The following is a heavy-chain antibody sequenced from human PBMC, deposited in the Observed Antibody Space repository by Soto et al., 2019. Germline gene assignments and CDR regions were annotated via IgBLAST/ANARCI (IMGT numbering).Heavy chain of an antibody. D-gene: IGHD1-26*01. CDR2: IYYSGST. Sequence: PSETLSLTXTVSGGSISTYYWSWIRQPPGKGLEWIGYIYYSGSTNYNPSLKSRVTMSVDTSKNQFSLKLSSVTAADTAVYYCARDAYSGSYYWFDPWGQGTLVTVSS. CDR3: ARDAYSGSYYWFDP. J-gene: IGHJ5*02. V-gene: IGHV4-59*01. CDR1: GGSISTYY.